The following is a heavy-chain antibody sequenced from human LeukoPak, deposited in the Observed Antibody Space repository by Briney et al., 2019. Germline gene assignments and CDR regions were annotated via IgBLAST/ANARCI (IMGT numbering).Heavy chain of an antibody. CDR1: GFTFSSYS. D-gene: IGHD2-15*01. CDR3: ARDDCSGGSCYTYFDY. CDR2: ISSSSSYI. J-gene: IGHJ4*02. Sequence: PGGSLRLSCAASGFTFSSYSMHWVRQAPGKGLEWVSSISSSSSYIYYADSVKGRFTISRDNAKNSLYLQMNSLRAEDTAVYYCARDDCSGGSCYTYFDYWGQGTLVTVSS. V-gene: IGHV3-21*01.